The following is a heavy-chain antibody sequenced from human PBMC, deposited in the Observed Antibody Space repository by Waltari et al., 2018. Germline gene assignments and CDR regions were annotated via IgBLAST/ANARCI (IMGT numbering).Heavy chain of an antibody. D-gene: IGHD4-4*01. Sequence: EVQLVETGGGLIQPGGSLRLSCAASGFTVSSNYMSWVRQAPGKGLEWVSVIYSGGSTYYADSVKGRFTISRDNSKNTLYLQMNSLRAEDTAVYYCARGKPPPPQYYFVYWGQGTLVTVSS. J-gene: IGHJ4*02. V-gene: IGHV3-53*02. CDR1: GFTVSSNY. CDR2: IYSGGST. CDR3: ARGKPPPPQYYFVY.